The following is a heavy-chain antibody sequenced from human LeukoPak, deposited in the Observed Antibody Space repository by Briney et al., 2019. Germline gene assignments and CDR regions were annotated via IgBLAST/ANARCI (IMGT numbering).Heavy chain of an antibody. V-gene: IGHV3-23*01. CDR1: GFIFSSYA. D-gene: IGHD6-13*01. J-gene: IGHJ5*01. Sequence: GGSLRLSCAASGFIFSSYAMSWVRQTPGKGLEWVSAVSGSGSNTYYADSAKGRFTISRDNSKNTLYLQMNSLRAEDTAVYYCAKIMAAAGSDSWGQGTLVTVSS. CDR2: VSGSGSNT. CDR3: AKIMAAAGSDS.